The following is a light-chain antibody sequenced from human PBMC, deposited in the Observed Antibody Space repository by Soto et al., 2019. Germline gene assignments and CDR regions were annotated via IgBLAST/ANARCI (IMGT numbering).Light chain of an antibody. CDR3: QKYSSVPPFT. J-gene: IGKJ3*01. CDR1: QDIRNH. V-gene: IGKV1-27*01. CDR2: VAS. Sequence: EIQMTQSPSSLSASVGDRVTITCRASQDIRNHLAWYQQKPGKAPKLLIFVASTLRSGVPSRFSGSGSGTNFTLTITSLQPEDVATYYCQKYSSVPPFTFGPGTRVDLK.